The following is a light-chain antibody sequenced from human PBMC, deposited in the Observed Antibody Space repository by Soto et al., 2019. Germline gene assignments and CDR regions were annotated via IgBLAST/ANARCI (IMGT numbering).Light chain of an antibody. CDR1: QGISDY. J-gene: IGKJ2*01. CDR2: SSS. CDR3: QQYNSYYT. Sequence: DIQLTQSPSFLSASIGDRVTITCRASQGISDYLAWYQQKPGKAPNLLIFSSSTLQSGVPSRFSGSGSGTEFTLTISSLQPDDFATYYCQQYNSYYTFGQGTKVDIK. V-gene: IGKV1-9*01.